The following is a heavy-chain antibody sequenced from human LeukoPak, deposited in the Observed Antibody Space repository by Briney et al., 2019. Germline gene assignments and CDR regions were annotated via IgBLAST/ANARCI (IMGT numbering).Heavy chain of an antibody. CDR2: INHSGST. Sequence: SETLSLTCAVYGGSFSGYYWSWIRQPPGKGLEWIGEINHSGSTNYNPSPKSRVTISVDTSKNQFSLKLSSVTAADTAVYYCARGRGGRFLEWFGYYYYMDVWGKGTTVTVSS. D-gene: IGHD3-3*01. CDR3: ARGRGGRFLEWFGYYYYMDV. J-gene: IGHJ6*03. V-gene: IGHV4-34*01. CDR1: GGSFSGYY.